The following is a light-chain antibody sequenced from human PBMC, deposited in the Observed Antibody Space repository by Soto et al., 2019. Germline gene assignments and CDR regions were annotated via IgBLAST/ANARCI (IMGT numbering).Light chain of an antibody. V-gene: IGLV2-23*03. CDR3: CSYAGGGTFYV. CDR1: SSDVGSYNL. CDR2: EGS. Sequence: QSVLTQPASVSGSPGQSITISCTGTSSDVGSYNLVSWYQQHPGKAPKLIIYEGSKRPSGVSNRFSGSKSGNTASLTISGFQAEDEADYYCCSYAGGGTFYVFGTGTKATVL. J-gene: IGLJ1*01.